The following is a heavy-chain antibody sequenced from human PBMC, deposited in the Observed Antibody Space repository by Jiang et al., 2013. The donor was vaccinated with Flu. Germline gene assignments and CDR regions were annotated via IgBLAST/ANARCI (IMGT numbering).Heavy chain of an antibody. Sequence: VQSGAEVRKPGASVKVSCKVSGYTLTELSMSWVRQAPGEGLEWMGGIDPDGGEVIYAQKFQGRLIMTEDTSTDTGYMELSSLRSDDTAVYYCATAVVEEPVDTLRCSFEYWGQGTLVTVSS. CDR1: GYTLTELS. J-gene: IGHJ4*02. CDR3: ATAVVEEPVDTLRCSFEY. CDR2: IDPDGGEV. D-gene: IGHD2-15*01. V-gene: IGHV1-24*01.